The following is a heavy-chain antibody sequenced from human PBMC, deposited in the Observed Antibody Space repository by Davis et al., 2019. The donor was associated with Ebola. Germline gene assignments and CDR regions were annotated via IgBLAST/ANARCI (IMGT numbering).Heavy chain of an antibody. V-gene: IGHV3-53*01. J-gene: IGHJ6*04. CDR1: GFTVSSNH. D-gene: IGHD3-3*01. CDR2: VYAGSVT. Sequence: GESLKISCEASGFTVSSNHMSWVRQAPGKGLEWVSVVYAGSVTHYADSVKGRFTISRDNSKKTLYLQMNSLRAEDTAVYYCAKSGLSFGVVKYHYGMDVWGKGTTVTVSS. CDR3: AKSGLSFGVVKYHYGMDV.